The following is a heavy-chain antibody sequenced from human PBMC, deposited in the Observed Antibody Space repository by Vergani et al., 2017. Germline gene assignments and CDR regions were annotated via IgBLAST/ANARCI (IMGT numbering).Heavy chain of an antibody. CDR3: VRDVRVSRT. J-gene: IGHJ3*01. CDR1: GFTFSSYG. V-gene: IGHV3-33*01. CDR2: IWYDGSKE. Sequence: QVQLVESGGGVVQPGRSLRLSCAASGFTFSSYGMHWVRQAPGKGLEWVAVIWYDGSKEYYADSVKGRFTISRDNSKNTLYLDMSSLRAEDTAVYYCVRDVRVSRTWGQGTLVAVSS.